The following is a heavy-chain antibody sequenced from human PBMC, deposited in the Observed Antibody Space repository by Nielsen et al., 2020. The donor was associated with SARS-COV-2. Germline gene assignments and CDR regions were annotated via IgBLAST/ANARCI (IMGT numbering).Heavy chain of an antibody. D-gene: IGHD6-13*01. CDR2: IYYSGST. CDR3: ARGPRSSSWYRDEGSAEYFQH. J-gene: IGHJ1*01. Sequence: WIRQPPGKGLEWIGYIYYSGSTNYNPSLKSRVTISVDTSKNQFSLKLSSVTAADTAVYYCARGPRSSSWYRDEGSAEYFQHWGQGTLVTVSS. V-gene: IGHV4-59*01.